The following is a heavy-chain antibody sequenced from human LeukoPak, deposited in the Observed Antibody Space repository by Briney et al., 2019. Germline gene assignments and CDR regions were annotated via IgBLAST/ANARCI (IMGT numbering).Heavy chain of an antibody. CDR1: GFIFSNAW. Sequence: PGGSLRLSCAVSGFIFSNAWMSWVRQAPGKGLEWVGRIKRRTDGGTTDYAAPVKGRFTISRDDSKNTLYLQMNSLKSEDTAVYYCTTEGGGSWWVDYWGQGTLVTVSS. J-gene: IGHJ4*02. CDR2: IKRRTDGGTT. V-gene: IGHV3-15*01. D-gene: IGHD2-15*01. CDR3: TTEGGGSWWVDY.